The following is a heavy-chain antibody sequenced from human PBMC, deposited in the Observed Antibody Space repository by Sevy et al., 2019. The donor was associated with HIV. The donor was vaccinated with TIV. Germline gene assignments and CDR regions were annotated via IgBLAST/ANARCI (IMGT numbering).Heavy chain of an antibody. CDR3: VRAIGAAGSY. V-gene: IGHV3-7*01. D-gene: IGHD6-13*01. CDR2: IKEDGSVK. CDR1: GFTFSSYW. Sequence: GGSLRLSCEASGFTFSSYWMSWVRQAPGKGLEWLANIKEDGSVKYYVDSVKGRFTISRDNAKNSVYLQMNSLRAEDTALYYCVRAIGAAGSYWGQGTLVTVSS. J-gene: IGHJ4*02.